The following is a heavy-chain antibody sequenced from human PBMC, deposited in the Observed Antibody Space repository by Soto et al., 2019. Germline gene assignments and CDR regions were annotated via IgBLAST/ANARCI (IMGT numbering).Heavy chain of an antibody. CDR2: IIPFFGTT. CDR1: GGTFSSYA. Sequence: GASVKVSCKASGGTFSSYAISWVRQAPGQGLEWMGGIIPFFGTTNYAQKFQGRVTMTADESTSTAYMELRSLRSDDTAVYYCASTRSDSYDYWGQGTLVTVSS. V-gene: IGHV1-69*13. J-gene: IGHJ4*02. D-gene: IGHD3-22*01. CDR3: ASTRSDSYDY.